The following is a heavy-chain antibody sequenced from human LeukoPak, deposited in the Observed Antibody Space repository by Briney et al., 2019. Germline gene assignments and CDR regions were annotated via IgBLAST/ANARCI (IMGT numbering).Heavy chain of an antibody. J-gene: IGHJ4*02. D-gene: IGHD1-1*01. Sequence: GASVKVSCKASGYTFTSYAMHWVRQAPGQRLEWMGWSNAGNGNTKYSQEFQGRVTITRDTSASTAYMELSSLRSEDTAVYYCATRGGTKGDSQYWGQGTLVTVSS. V-gene: IGHV1-3*02. CDR3: ATRGGTKGDSQY. CDR2: SNAGNGNT. CDR1: GYTFTSYA.